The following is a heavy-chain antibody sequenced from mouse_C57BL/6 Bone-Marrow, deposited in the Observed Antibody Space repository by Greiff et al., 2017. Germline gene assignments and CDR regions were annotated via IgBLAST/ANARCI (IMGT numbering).Heavy chain of an antibody. CDR3: TRDFDGYYTWFAY. Sequence: VQLKESGTVLARPGASVKMSCKTSGYTFTSYWMHWVKQRPGQGLEWIGALYPGNRDPSYNQKFTGTAKLTAVKSASTAYMELSSLTNEDSAVYYCTRDFDGYYTWFAYWGQGTLVTGSA. CDR2: LYPGNRDP. CDR1: GYTFTSYW. J-gene: IGHJ3*01. V-gene: IGHV1-5*01. D-gene: IGHD2-3*01.